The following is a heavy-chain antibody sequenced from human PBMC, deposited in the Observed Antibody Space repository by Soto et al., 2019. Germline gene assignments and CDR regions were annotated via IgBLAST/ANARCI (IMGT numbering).Heavy chain of an antibody. D-gene: IGHD3-22*01. CDR3: ARVAMMVAPANYYYYYYGMGV. Sequence: ASVKVSCKASGYTFTSYGISWVRQAPGQGLEWMGWISAYNGNTNYAQKLQGRVTMTTDTSTSTAYMELRSLRSDDTAVYYCARVAMMVAPANYYYYYYGMGVWGQGTTVTVSS. J-gene: IGHJ6*02. CDR2: ISAYNGNT. CDR1: GYTFTSYG. V-gene: IGHV1-18*04.